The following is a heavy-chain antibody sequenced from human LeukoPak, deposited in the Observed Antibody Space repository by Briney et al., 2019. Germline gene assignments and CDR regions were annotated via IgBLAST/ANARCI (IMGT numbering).Heavy chain of an antibody. D-gene: IGHD3-22*01. Sequence: SETLSLTCIVSGGSISSSSYYWGWIRQPPGKGLEWIGSIYYSGSTYYNPSLKSRVTISVDTSKNQFSLKLSSVTAADTAVYYCARERYYYDSSGYVGYWGQGTLVTVSS. CDR3: ARERYYYDSSGYVGY. CDR1: GGSISSSSYY. CDR2: IYYSGST. V-gene: IGHV4-39*07. J-gene: IGHJ4*02.